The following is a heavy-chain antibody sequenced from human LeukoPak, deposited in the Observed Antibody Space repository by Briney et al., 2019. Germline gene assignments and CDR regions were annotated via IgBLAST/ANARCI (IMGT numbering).Heavy chain of an antibody. CDR3: ARITYDFWSGYYMPDGP. Sequence: SVKVSCKXSVGTFSSYAISWVRQAPGQGLEWLVRIIPILGIANYALKFQGRVTITADKSTSTAYMELSSLRSDDTAVYYCARITYDFWSGYYMPDGPWGPGTLVTVSS. J-gene: IGHJ5*02. V-gene: IGHV1-69*04. CDR1: VGTFSSYA. CDR2: IIPILGIA. D-gene: IGHD3-3*01.